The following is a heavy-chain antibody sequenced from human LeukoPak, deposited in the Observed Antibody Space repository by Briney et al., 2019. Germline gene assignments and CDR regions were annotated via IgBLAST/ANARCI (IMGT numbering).Heavy chain of an antibody. CDR2: ISYDGSNK. J-gene: IGHJ6*02. V-gene: IGHV3-30*18. CDR1: GFTFSSYG. D-gene: IGHD3-10*01. Sequence: GRSLRLSRAASGFTFSSYGMHWVRQAPGKGLEWVAVISYDGSNKYYADSVKGRFTISRDNSKNTLYLQMNSLRAEDTAVYYCAKVGSNSSYGMDVWGQGTTVTVSS. CDR3: AKVGSNSSYGMDV.